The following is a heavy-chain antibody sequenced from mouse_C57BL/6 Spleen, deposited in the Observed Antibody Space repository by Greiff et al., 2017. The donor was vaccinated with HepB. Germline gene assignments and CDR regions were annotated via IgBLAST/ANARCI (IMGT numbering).Heavy chain of an antibody. CDR2: IYPGDGDT. V-gene: IGHV1-82*01. Sequence: VKLMESGPELVKPGASVKISCKASGYAFSSSWMNWVKQRPGKGLEWIGRIYPGDGDTNYNGKFKGKATLTADKSSSTAYMQLSSLTSEDSAVYFCARHYSNHPYAMDYWGQGTSVTVSS. J-gene: IGHJ4*01. CDR1: GYAFSSSW. CDR3: ARHYSNHPYAMDY. D-gene: IGHD2-5*01.